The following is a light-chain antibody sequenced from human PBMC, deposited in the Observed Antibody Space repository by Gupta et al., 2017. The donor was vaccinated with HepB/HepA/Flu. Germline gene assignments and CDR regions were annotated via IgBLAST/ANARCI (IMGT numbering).Light chain of an antibody. CDR1: QSVGNR. J-gene: IGKJ4*01. Sequence: EFVLTQSPGTLSLSPGERATLSCRASQSVGNRLAWDQQKPGQAPRLLIYDASNRAIGIQDSFSGSGSGTDFTRTISRLEPEDFAGYDCQKYRTFGGGTRLEIK. V-gene: IGKV3-20*01. CDR3: QKYRT. CDR2: DAS.